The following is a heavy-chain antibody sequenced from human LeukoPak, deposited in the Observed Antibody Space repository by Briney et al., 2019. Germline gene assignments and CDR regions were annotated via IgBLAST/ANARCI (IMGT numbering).Heavy chain of an antibody. CDR1: GFTFSSYG. CDR3: AKSYYASGSYWGPGFDY. J-gene: IGHJ4*02. Sequence: PGGSLRLSCAASGFTFSSYGMSWVRQAPGKGLEWVSAIIGGGGSTYYADSVKGRFTISRDNSKNTLYLQMNSLRAEDTAVYYCAKSYYASGSYWGPGFDYWGQGTLVTVSS. CDR2: IIGGGGST. V-gene: IGHV3-23*01. D-gene: IGHD3-10*01.